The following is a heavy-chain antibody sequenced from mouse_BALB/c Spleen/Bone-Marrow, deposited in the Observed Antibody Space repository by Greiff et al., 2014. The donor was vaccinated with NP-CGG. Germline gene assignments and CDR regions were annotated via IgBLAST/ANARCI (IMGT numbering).Heavy chain of an antibody. D-gene: IGHD2-4*01. J-gene: IGHJ3*01. Sequence: VQLVQSGPELVKPGASVRISCKASGYTFTSYYIHWVKQRPGQGLEWIGWIYPGNVNTKYNEKFKGKATLTADKSSSTAYMHLSSLTSEDSAVYFCARDYDYDAWFAYWGQGTLVTVSA. CDR1: GYTFTSYY. V-gene: IGHV1S56*01. CDR2: IYPGNVNT. CDR3: ARDYDYDAWFAY.